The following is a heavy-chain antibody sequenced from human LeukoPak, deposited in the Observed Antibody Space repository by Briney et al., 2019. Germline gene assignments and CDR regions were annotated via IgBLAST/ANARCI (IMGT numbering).Heavy chain of an antibody. CDR2: ISETGGTI. CDR1: GFTFSNYA. CDR3: AREMTIITYSFDS. V-gene: IGHV3-23*01. J-gene: IGHJ4*02. Sequence: GGSLRLSCAPSGFTFSNYATSWVRQAPGKGLEWVSAISETGGTIHYADSVRGRFTISRDNSKNTLYLQMNSLRAEDTAVYYCAREMTIITYSFDSWGQGTLVTVSS. D-gene: IGHD5-24*01.